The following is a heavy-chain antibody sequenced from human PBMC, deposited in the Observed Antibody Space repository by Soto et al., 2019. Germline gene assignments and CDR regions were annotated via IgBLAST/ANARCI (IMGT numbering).Heavy chain of an antibody. V-gene: IGHV4-31*03. J-gene: IGHJ4*02. Sequence: PSETLSLTCTVSGGSISSGGYYWSWIRQHPGKGLEWIGYIYYSGSTYYNPSLKSRVTISVDTSKNQFSLKLSSVTAADTAVYYCARGFSLTGTTRFHFDYWGQGTLVTVSS. D-gene: IGHD1-7*01. CDR1: GGSISSGGYY. CDR2: IYYSGST. CDR3: ARGFSLTGTTRFHFDY.